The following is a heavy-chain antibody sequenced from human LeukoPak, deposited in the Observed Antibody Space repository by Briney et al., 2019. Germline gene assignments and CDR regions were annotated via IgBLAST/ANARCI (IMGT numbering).Heavy chain of an antibody. CDR2: IIPIFGTA. CDR1: GGTFSSYA. CDR3: AIRSDSGEQWPNYYYAMDV. Sequence: SVKVSSKASGGTFSSYAISWVRQAPGQGLEWMGGIIPIFGTANYAQKFQGRVTITADKSTSTAYMELSSLRSEDTAVYYCAIRSDSGEQWPNYYYAMDVWGKGTTVTVSS. J-gene: IGHJ6*04. V-gene: IGHV1-69*06. D-gene: IGHD6-19*01.